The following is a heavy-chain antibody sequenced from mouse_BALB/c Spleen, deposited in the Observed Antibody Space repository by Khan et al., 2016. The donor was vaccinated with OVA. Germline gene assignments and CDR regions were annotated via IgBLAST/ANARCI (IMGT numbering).Heavy chain of an antibody. V-gene: IGHV5-6*01. D-gene: IGHD1-1*01. CDR2: VITGGGYT. CDR1: GFTFSTYG. J-gene: IGHJ3*01. Sequence: EVELVESGGDLVKPGGSLKLSCAASGFTFSTYGMSWVRQTPDKRLEWVATVITGGGYTYYPDSVKGRFTISRDNAKNTLYLQMSSLKSEDTAMFYCARLAYYYDSEGFAYWGQGTLVTVSA. CDR3: ARLAYYYDSEGFAY.